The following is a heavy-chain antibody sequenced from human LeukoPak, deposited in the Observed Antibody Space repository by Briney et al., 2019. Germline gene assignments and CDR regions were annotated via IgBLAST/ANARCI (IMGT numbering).Heavy chain of an antibody. CDR1: GGSISSGSYY. Sequence: PSETLSLTCTVSGGSISSGSYYWSWIRQPAGKGLEWIGRIYTSGSTNYNPSLKSRVTISVDTSKNQFSLKLSSVTAADTAVYYCARDAPRDLYYYYYYHMDVWGKGTTVTVSS. J-gene: IGHJ6*03. CDR3: ARDAPRDLYYYYYYHMDV. V-gene: IGHV4-61*02. D-gene: IGHD2-21*02. CDR2: IYTSGST.